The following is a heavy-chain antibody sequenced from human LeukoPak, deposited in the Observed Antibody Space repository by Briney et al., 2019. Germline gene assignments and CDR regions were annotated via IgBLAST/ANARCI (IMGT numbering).Heavy chain of an antibody. CDR1: GGSISSGGYY. V-gene: IGHV4-31*03. CDR3: ARSPTDDVGSNWFDP. CDR2: IYYSGST. Sequence: PSQTLSLTCTVSGGSISSGGYYWSWIRQHPGKGLEWIGYIYYSGSTYYNPSLKSRVTISVDTSKNQFSLKLSSVTAADTAVYYCARSPTDDVGSNWFDPWGQGTLVTVSS. J-gene: IGHJ5*02. D-gene: IGHD1-26*01.